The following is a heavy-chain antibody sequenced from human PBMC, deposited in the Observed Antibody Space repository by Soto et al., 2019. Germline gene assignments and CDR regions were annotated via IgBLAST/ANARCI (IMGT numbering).Heavy chain of an antibody. CDR2: IWFDGNKQ. V-gene: IGHV3-33*01. CDR3: ARGLQSLFDY. J-gene: IGHJ4*02. Sequence: LRLSCAASGFTFGNYGMHWVRQAPGKGLEWVAVIWFDGNKQHYADSVKGRFTISRDNSKNTLYVQMTSLRAEDTAVYYCARGLQSLFDYWGQGTLVTVSS. CDR1: GFTFGNYG.